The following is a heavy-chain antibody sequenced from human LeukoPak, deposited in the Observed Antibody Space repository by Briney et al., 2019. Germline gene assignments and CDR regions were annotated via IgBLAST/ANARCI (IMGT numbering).Heavy chain of an antibody. V-gene: IGHV1-24*01. J-gene: IGHJ4*02. CDR2: FDPEDGET. D-gene: IGHD6-13*01. CDR1: GYTLTELS. Sequence: ASVKVSCKVSGYTLTELSMHWVRQAPGKGLEWMGGFDPEDGETIYAQKFQGRVTMTRDTSISTAYMELSRLRSDDTAVYYCARVKGSSWYEDYFDYWGQGTLVTVSS. CDR3: ARVKGSSWYEDYFDY.